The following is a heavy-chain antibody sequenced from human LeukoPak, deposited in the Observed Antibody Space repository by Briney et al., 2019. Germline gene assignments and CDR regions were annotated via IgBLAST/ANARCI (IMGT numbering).Heavy chain of an antibody. CDR3: VRTRPVSGWFDP. V-gene: IGHV2-5*01. D-gene: IGHD3/OR15-3a*01. Sequence: ESGPTLVKPTQSLTLTCPFSGFSLSTSGVGVGWIRQPPGKALELLALIYWNDDKRYSPSLKSRLTITKDTSKHQVVLTMTNMDPVDTATYYCVRTRPVSGWFDPWGQGTLVTVSS. CDR1: GFSLSTSGVG. CDR2: IYWNDDK. J-gene: IGHJ5*02.